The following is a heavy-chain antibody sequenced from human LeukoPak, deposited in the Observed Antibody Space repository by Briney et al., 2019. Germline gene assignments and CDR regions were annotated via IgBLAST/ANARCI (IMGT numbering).Heavy chain of an antibody. CDR2: INHSGST. J-gene: IGHJ6*02. V-gene: IGHV4-34*01. Sequence: SETLSLTCAVYGGSFNNYYWTWIRQPPGKGLEWIGEINHSGSTNYNPSLKSRITTSVDTSKNQFSLKLTSVTAADTAVYYCARGLGYYDSSGYPPYGMDVWGQGTTVTVSS. D-gene: IGHD3-22*01. CDR1: GGSFNNYY. CDR3: ARGLGYYDSSGYPPYGMDV.